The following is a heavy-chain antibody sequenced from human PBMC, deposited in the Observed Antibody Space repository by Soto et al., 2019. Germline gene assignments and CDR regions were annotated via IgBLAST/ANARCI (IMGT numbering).Heavy chain of an antibody. CDR2: ISYDEKDK. CDR3: AKDRGPRVRGFDY. V-gene: IGHV3-30*18. Sequence: QVQLVQSGGGVVQPGRSLRLSCEASGFTFSNYGMHWVRQAPGKGLEWVSVISYDEKDKFYVDSVKGRFTISRDSSRNTLDLQMNSLRTEHTGAYYCAKDRGPRVRGFDYWGQGTLVTVSS. D-gene: IGHD3-10*01. CDR1: GFTFSNYG. J-gene: IGHJ4*02.